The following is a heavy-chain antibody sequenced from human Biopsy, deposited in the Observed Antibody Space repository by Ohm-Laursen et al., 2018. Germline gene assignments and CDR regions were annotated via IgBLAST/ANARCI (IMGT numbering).Heavy chain of an antibody. CDR3: ARGTGKYYVYGAFDI. Sequence: SDTLSLTCAVSGDSISNDYWSWIRQSAGQGLEWIGRIHTSGSTNHNLSLKSRVTMAVDTSKNQFSLKLRSVTAADTAVYYCARGTGKYYVYGAFDIWGQGTMVTVSS. D-gene: IGHD3/OR15-3a*01. CDR2: IHTSGST. J-gene: IGHJ3*02. V-gene: IGHV4-4*07. CDR1: GDSISNDY.